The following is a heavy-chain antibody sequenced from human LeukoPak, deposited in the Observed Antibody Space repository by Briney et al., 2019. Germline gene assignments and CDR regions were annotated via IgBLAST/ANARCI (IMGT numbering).Heavy chain of an antibody. CDR2: IRFDGTNK. CDR1: GFNLSSYG. V-gene: IGHV3-30*02. Sequence: GGSLRLSCAASGFNLSSYGMHWVRQAPGKGLEWVTFIRFDGTNKYYADSVKGRFTISRDDSKNTLNLQMNSLRADDTAVYYCAKDLNVVVPAYYMDVWGKGTTVTVSS. CDR3: AKDLNVVVPAYYMDV. D-gene: IGHD2-2*01. J-gene: IGHJ6*03.